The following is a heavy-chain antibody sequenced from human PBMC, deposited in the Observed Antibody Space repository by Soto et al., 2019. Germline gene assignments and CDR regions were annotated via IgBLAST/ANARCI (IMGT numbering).Heavy chain of an antibody. CDR2: IDWDDDK. D-gene: IGHD3-22*01. Sequence: SGPTLVNPTQTLTLTCTFSGFSLSTSGMRVSWIRQPPGKALEWLARIDWDDDKFYSTSLKTRLTISKDTSKNQVVLTMTNMDPVDTATYYCARHDSSGYYPENWGQGTRVTVS. CDR3: ARHDSSGYYPEN. V-gene: IGHV2-70*04. CDR1: GFSLSTSGMR. J-gene: IGHJ4*02.